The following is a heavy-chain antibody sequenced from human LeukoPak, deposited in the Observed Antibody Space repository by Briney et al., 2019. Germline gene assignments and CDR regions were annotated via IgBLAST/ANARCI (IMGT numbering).Heavy chain of an antibody. CDR2: ISSSGSTI. CDR1: GFTFSSYG. D-gene: IGHD3-22*01. J-gene: IGHJ3*02. V-gene: IGHV3-48*04. Sequence: PGGSLRLSCAASGFTFSSYGMHWVRQAPGKGLEWVSYISSSGSTIYYADSVKGRFTISRDNAKNSLYLQMNSLRAEDTAVYYCARSITMIVVVITHDAFDIWGQGTMVTVSS. CDR3: ARSITMIVVVITHDAFDI.